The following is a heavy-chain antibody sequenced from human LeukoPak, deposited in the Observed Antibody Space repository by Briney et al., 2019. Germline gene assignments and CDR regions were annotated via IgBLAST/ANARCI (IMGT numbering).Heavy chain of an antibody. CDR1: GYSISSGYY. D-gene: IGHD4-17*01. CDR3: ARASHDYGDYSHFDY. CDR2: IYHSGST. J-gene: IGHJ4*02. V-gene: IGHV4-38-2*02. Sequence: PSETLSLTCTVGGYSISSGYYWGWIRQPPGKGLEWIGSIYHSGSTYDNPSLKSRVTISVDKSKNQFSLKLSSVTAADTAVYYCARASHDYGDYSHFDYWGQGTLVTVSS.